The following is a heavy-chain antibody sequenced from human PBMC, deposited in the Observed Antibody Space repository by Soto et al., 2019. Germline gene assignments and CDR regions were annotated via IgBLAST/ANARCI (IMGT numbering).Heavy chain of an antibody. CDR3: AREGSVDEDIVLIPPTYYYYCGMDG. V-gene: IGHV5-10-1*01. CDR1: GYSFTSYW. CDR2: IDPSDSYT. J-gene: IGHJ6*02. D-gene: IGHD2-8*01. Sequence: PGESLKISCKGSGYSFTSYWISWVRQMPGKGLEWMGRIDPSDSYTNYSPSFQGHVTISADKSISTAYLQWSSLKASDTAMYYCAREGSVDEDIVLIPPTYYYYCGMDGWGQGTTVTSP.